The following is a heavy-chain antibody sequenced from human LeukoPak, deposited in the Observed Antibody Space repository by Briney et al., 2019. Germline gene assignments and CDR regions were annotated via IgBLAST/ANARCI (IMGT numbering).Heavy chain of an antibody. D-gene: IGHD6-19*01. V-gene: IGHV3-11*04. J-gene: IGHJ4*02. CDR1: GFTFSDYY. Sequence: GGSLRLSCAASGFTFSDYYMSWIRQAPGKGLEWGSYISSSGSTIYYADSVKGRFTISRGNAKNSLYLQMSSLRAEDTAMYYCARDRIAVAATETSFDYWGQGTLVTVSS. CDR2: ISSSGSTI. CDR3: ARDRIAVAATETSFDY.